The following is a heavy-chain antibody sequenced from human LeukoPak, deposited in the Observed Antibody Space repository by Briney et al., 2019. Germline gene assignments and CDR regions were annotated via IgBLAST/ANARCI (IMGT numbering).Heavy chain of an antibody. D-gene: IGHD2-8*01. V-gene: IGHV3-23*01. J-gene: IGHJ4*02. CDR1: GFTFSSYA. Sequence: GGSLRLSCAASGFTFSSYAMSWVRQAPGKGLEWVSGISGSGSSTYYADSVKGRFSIFRDNSESTLYLQMDSLGAEDTAVYFCAKVRINGASAPVDYWGQGTLVTVSS. CDR2: ISGSGSST. CDR3: AKVRINGASAPVDY.